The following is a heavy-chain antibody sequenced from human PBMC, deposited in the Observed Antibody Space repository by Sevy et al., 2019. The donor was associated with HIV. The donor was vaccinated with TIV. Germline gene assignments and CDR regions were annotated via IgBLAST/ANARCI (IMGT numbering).Heavy chain of an antibody. V-gene: IGHV3-23*01. Sequence: GGSLRLSCAASGFTFINYAMSWVRQAPGKGLEGKGLEWVSTISGGGAGTYYADSVRGRFTISRDSSKNTLYLQVNSLRVEDTAVYYCAKHYLHDIAAACYFDLWGRGTLVTDSP. CDR2: ISGGGAGT. D-gene: IGHD6-6*01. CDR3: AKHYLHDIAAACYFDL. J-gene: IGHJ2*01. CDR1: GFTFINYA.